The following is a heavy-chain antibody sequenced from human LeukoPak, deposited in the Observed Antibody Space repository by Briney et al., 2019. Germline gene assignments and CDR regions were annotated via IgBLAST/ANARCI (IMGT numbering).Heavy chain of an antibody. V-gene: IGHV3-30*18. D-gene: IGHD2-2*01. CDR2: ISYDGSNK. CDR1: GFTFSSYG. CDR3: AKGLPLFTVVVPAAMSWFDP. Sequence: GGSLRLSCAASGFTFSSYGMHWVRQAPGKGLEWVAVISYDGSNKYYADSVKGRFTISRDNSKNTLYLQMNSLRAEDTAVYYCAKGLPLFTVVVPAAMSWFDPWGQGTLVTVSS. J-gene: IGHJ5*02.